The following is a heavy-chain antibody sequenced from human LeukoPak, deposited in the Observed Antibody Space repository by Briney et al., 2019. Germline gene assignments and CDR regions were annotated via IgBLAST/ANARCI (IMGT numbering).Heavy chain of an antibody. Sequence: PGGSLRLSCAASGFIFSSYAMSWVRQAPGKGLEWIGEINHSGTTDYNPSLQSRVTISLDTSKNQFSLKVTSVTAADTAVYYCARVRLPPYYYYFYYMDVWGTGTTVTVSS. CDR3: ARVRLPPYYYYFYYMDV. V-gene: IGHV4-34*01. CDR2: INHSGTT. CDR1: GFIFSSYA. J-gene: IGHJ6*03. D-gene: IGHD5-18*01.